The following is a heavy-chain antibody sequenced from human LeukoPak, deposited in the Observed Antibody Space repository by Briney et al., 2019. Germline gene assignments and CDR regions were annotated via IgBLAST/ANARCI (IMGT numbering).Heavy chain of an antibody. J-gene: IGHJ4*02. D-gene: IGHD2-15*01. Sequence: PSETLSLTCTVSGGSISSYYWSWIRQPPGKGLEWIGYIYNSGTTNYNPSLKSRVTMSVDTSKDQFSLKLSSVTAADTAIYHCASRYCSGGSCFFDYWGQGTLVTVSS. CDR2: IYNSGTT. V-gene: IGHV4-59*08. CDR1: GGSISSYY. CDR3: ASRYCSGGSCFFDY.